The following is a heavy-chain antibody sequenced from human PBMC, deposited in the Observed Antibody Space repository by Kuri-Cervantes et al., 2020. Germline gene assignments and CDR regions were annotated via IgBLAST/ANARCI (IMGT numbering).Heavy chain of an antibody. D-gene: IGHD3-10*01. CDR1: GFTFSSYA. V-gene: IGHV3-23*01. CDR3: VRRGRLGGRSGSYSSYGMDV. CDR2: ISGSGGST. J-gene: IGHJ6*02. Sequence: GGSLRLSCAASGFTFSSYAMSWVRQAPGKGLEWVSAISGSGGSTYYADSVKGRFTISRDNAKNSLDLQMNSLRAEDTALYYCVRRGRLGGRSGSYSSYGMDVWGQGTTVTVSS.